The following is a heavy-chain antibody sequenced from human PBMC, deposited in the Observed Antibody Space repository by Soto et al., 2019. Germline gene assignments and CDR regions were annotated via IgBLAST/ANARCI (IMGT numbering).Heavy chain of an antibody. Sequence: GASVKVSCKASGGTFSTYAISWVRQAPGQGLERVGGIIPIFGTANYAQKFQGRVTITADESTSTAYMELSSLRSEDTAVYYCARAAYSYGTAYLSYYYGMDVWGQGTTVTVSS. CDR1: GGTFSTYA. CDR3: ARAAYSYGTAYLSYYYGMDV. CDR2: IIPIFGTA. J-gene: IGHJ6*02. D-gene: IGHD5-18*01. V-gene: IGHV1-69*13.